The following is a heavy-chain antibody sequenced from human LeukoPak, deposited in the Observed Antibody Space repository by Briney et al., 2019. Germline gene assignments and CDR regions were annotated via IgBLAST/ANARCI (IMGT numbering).Heavy chain of an antibody. CDR2: IYSGGST. CDR1: GFTVSSNY. J-gene: IGHJ1*01. CDR3: ARGLMMAQYFQY. Sequence: GGSLRLSCAASGFTVSSNYMSWVRQSPGKGLEWVSVIYSGGSTFYADSVKGRFTISRDNSKNTPYLQMNTLRAEDTAVYYCARGLMMAQYFQYWGQGTLVIVSS. D-gene: IGHD3-16*01. V-gene: IGHV3-53*01.